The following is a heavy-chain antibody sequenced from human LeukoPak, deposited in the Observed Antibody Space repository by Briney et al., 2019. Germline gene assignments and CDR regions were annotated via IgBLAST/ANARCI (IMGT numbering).Heavy chain of an antibody. CDR2: ISSSSSYI. D-gene: IGHD7-27*01. CDR1: GFTFSSYS. Sequence: GGSLRLSCAASGFTFSSYSMNWVRQAPGKGLEWVSSISSSSSYIYYADSVKGRFTISRDNSKNTLYLEMNSLTVEDTAVYYCAKGRGGSSNWGSDYRGQGTQVTVSS. J-gene: IGHJ4*02. V-gene: IGHV3-21*01. CDR3: AKGRGGSSNWGSDY.